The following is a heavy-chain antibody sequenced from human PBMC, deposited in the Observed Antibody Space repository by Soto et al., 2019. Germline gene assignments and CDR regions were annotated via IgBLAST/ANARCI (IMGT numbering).Heavy chain of an antibody. J-gene: IGHJ6*02. D-gene: IGHD3-10*01. V-gene: IGHV1-18*01. CDR1: GYTFTSYG. Sequence: ASVKVSCKASGYTFTSYGISWVRQAPGQGLEWMGWISAYNGNTNYAQKLQGRVTMTTDTSTSTAYMELRSLRSDDTAVYYCARVSITMVRGVIITRHYYYYGMDVWGQGTTVTSP. CDR2: ISAYNGNT. CDR3: ARVSITMVRGVIITRHYYYYGMDV.